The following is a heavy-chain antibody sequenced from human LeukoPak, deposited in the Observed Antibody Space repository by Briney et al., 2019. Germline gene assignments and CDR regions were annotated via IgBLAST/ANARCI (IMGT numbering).Heavy chain of an antibody. J-gene: IGHJ4*02. CDR2: ISSGGTYK. CDR3: AREETTSCSRY. D-gene: IGHD2-2*01. V-gene: IGHV3-21*01. CDR1: GFTFSDYT. Sequence: GGSLRLSCAASGFTFSDYTMNWVRQAPGKGLEWVSSISSGGTYKYYADSVKGRFTISRDNAKNSLYLQMNSLRAEDTAVYYCAREETTSCSRYWGQGTLVTVSS.